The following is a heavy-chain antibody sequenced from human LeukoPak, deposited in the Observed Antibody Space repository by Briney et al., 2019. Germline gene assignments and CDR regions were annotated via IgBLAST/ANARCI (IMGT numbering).Heavy chain of an antibody. CDR2: IYYSGST. CDR1: GGSISSGGYY. J-gene: IGHJ2*01. Sequence: SQTLSLTCTVFGGSISSGGYYWNWIRQHPGKGLEWIGYIYYSGSTYYNPSLKSRVSMSVDTSKSQFSLTLSSVTAAGTAVYYGARDISRCRYSFGSNSVYVDLWGRGTLVTVSS. V-gene: IGHV4-31*03. D-gene: IGHD5-18*01. CDR3: ARDISRCRYSFGSNSVYVDL.